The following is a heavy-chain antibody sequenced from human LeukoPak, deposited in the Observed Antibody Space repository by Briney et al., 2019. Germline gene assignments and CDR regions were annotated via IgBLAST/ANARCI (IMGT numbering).Heavy chain of an antibody. CDR3: ARVLRGRYCSSTSCPFDP. V-gene: IGHV3-30*02. D-gene: IGHD2-2*01. CDR2: IRYDASNK. CDR1: GFSFSGYG. Sequence: GGSLRLSCAASGFSFSGYGMHWVRQAPGKGLEWVAYIRYDASNKYYAESVKGRFTISRDNSKNTLYLQMNSLRAEDTAVYYCARVLRGRYCSSTSCPFDPWGQGTLVTVSS. J-gene: IGHJ5*02.